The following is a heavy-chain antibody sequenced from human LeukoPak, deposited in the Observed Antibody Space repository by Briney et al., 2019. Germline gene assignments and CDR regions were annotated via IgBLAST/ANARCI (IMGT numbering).Heavy chain of an antibody. CDR2: INHSGST. CDR3: ARGASDLTYDYGVN. J-gene: IGHJ4*02. V-gene: IGHV4-34*01. CDR1: GGSFSGYY. Sequence: PSETLSLTCAVYGGSFSGYYWSWIRQPPGKGLEWIGEINHSGSTNYNPSLKSRVTISVDTSKNQFSLKLTSVTAADTAVYYCARGASDLTYDYGVNWGQGTLVTVSS. D-gene: IGHD4-17*01.